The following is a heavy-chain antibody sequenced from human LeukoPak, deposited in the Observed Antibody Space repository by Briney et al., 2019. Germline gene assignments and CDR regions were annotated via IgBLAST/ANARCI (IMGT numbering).Heavy chain of an antibody. CDR2: ISSSGSTI. CDR1: GFTFRTYA. D-gene: IGHD2-15*01. V-gene: IGHV3-48*03. CDR3: ARDYCSGGSCYSSGVWGVHQHYYYYGMDV. J-gene: IGHJ6*02. Sequence: SGGSLRLSCAASGFTFRTYAMSWVRQAPGKGLEWVSYISSSGSTIYYADSVKGRFTISRDNAKNSLYLQMNSLRAEDTAVYYCARDYCSGGSCYSSGVWGVHQHYYYYGMDVWGQGTTVTVSS.